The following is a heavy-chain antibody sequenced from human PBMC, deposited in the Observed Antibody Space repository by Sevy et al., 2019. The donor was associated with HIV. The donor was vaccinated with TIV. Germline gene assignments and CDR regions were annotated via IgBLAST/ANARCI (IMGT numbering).Heavy chain of an antibody. CDR2: IYSGGST. Sequence: GGSLRLSCAASGFTVSSNYMSWVRQAPGKGLEWVSVIYSGGSTYYADSVKGRFTISRDNSKNTLYLQMNSLRAEDTAVYYCARWSYEGGYASDIWGQGTMVTVSS. J-gene: IGHJ3*02. CDR3: ARWSYEGGYASDI. CDR1: GFTVSSNY. V-gene: IGHV3-53*01. D-gene: IGHD5-12*01.